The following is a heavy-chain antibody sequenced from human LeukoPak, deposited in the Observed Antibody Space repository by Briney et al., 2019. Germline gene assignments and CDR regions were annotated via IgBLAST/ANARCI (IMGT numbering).Heavy chain of an antibody. J-gene: IGHJ6*02. Sequence: GRSLRLSCAASGFTFSSYGMHWVRQAPGKGLEWVAVISYDGSKKHYADSVKGRLTISRDNSKNTLYLQMNSLRAEDTAVYYCAKALVCSGGSCYSYYYYGVDVWGQGTTVTVSS. CDR1: GFTFSSYG. D-gene: IGHD2-15*01. CDR2: ISYDGSKK. V-gene: IGHV3-30*18. CDR3: AKALVCSGGSCYSYYYYGVDV.